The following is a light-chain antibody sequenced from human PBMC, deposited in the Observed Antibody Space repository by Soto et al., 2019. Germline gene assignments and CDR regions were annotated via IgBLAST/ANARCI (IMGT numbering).Light chain of an antibody. CDR3: QQYDNLPLT. J-gene: IGKJ4*01. CDR2: DAS. V-gene: IGKV1-33*01. Sequence: DIQMTQSPSSLSASVGARVTITCQASQDIRYYLHCYQQKPGKAPQLLIYDASNLETGVPSRFSGSGSGTDFTVTISSQQPEDTATYYCQQYDNLPLTFGGGTKVEIK. CDR1: QDIRYY.